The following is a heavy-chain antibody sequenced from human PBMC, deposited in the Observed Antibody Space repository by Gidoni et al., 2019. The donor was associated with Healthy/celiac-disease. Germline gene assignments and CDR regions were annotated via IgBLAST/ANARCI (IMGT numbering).Heavy chain of an antibody. D-gene: IGHD2-21*02. J-gene: IGHJ2*01. CDR1: GFTFSRYD. V-gene: IGHV3-13*04. CDR3: ARELLDMVTENWYFDL. CDR2: IGLVVDT. Sequence: EVQLVESGGDLVKPGGSLRLSCAASGFTFSRYDMHWVRQVPGKGLECVSAIGLVVDTYDPYSVEGRFTISRENANNSLYLQMNSLRAGDTAVYYCARELLDMVTENWYFDLWGRGTLVTVSS.